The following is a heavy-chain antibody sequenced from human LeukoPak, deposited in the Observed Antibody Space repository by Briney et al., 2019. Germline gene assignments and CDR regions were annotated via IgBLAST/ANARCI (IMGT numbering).Heavy chain of an antibody. CDR2: ISYDGSNK. CDR3: AASGTTSLFDY. J-gene: IGHJ4*02. V-gene: IGHV3-30*03. Sequence: GGSLRLSCAASGFTFSSYCMHWVRQAPGKGLEWVAVISYDGSNKYYADSVKGRFTISRDNSKNTLYLQMNSLRAEDTAVYYCAASGTTSLFDYWGQGTLVTVSS. CDR1: GFTFSSYC. D-gene: IGHD1-7*01.